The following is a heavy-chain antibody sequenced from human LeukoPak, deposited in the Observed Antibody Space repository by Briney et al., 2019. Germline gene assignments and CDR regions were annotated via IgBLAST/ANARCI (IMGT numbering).Heavy chain of an antibody. J-gene: IGHJ4*02. CDR1: GFTFSSYG. CDR3: AKDYSSGWYYFDY. V-gene: IGHV3-30*02. D-gene: IGHD6-19*01. Sequence: GGSLRLSCAASGFTFSSYGMHWVRQAPGKGLEWVAFIRYDGSKTYYTDSVKGRFTISRDKSENTVYLQMNSLKLEDTAVYYCAKDYSSGWYYFDYWGQGTLVTVSS. CDR2: IRYDGSKT.